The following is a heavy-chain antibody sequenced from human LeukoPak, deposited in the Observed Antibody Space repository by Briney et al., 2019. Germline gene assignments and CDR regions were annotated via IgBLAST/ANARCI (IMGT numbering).Heavy chain of an antibody. Sequence: ASVKVSCKASGYTFTGYYMHWVRQAPGQGLEWMGIINPSGGTTSYAQKFQGRVIMTRDTSTSTVYMELSSLRSEDAAVYYCARGAGEGFGEFLVYWGQGTLVTVSS. CDR3: ARGAGEGFGEFLVY. CDR1: GYTFTGYY. V-gene: IGHV1-46*01. D-gene: IGHD3-10*01. J-gene: IGHJ4*02. CDR2: INPSGGTT.